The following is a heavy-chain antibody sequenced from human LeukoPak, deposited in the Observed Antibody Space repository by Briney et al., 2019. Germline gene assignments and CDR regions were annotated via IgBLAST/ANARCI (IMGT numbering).Heavy chain of an antibody. CDR1: GYTFTSYG. V-gene: IGHV1-18*01. J-gene: IGHJ6*02. D-gene: IGHD3-16*02. CDR2: ISAYNGNT. CDR3: ARYMITFGGVIVIPDYYYYYGMDV. Sequence: ASVKVSCKASGYTFTSYGISWVRQAPGQGLEWMGWISAYNGNTNYAQKLQGRVTMTTDTSTSTAYMELKSLRSDDTAVYYCARYMITFGGVIVIPDYYYYYGMDVWGQGTTVTVSS.